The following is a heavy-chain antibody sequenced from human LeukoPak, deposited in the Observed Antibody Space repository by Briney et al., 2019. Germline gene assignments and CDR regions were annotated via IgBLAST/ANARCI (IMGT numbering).Heavy chain of an antibody. CDR3: ARDKSYYDSSGDFPEKGFDS. Sequence: GGSLRLSCAASGFAFSKYYMSWVRQAPGKGLEWLSYISDSGRNIYYADSVKGRFTISRDNAKNTLYLQMNSLRAEDTAVYYCARDKSYYDSSGDFPEKGFDSWGQGTLVTVSS. V-gene: IGHV3-11*01. D-gene: IGHD3-22*01. CDR2: ISDSGRNI. J-gene: IGHJ5*01. CDR1: GFAFSKYY.